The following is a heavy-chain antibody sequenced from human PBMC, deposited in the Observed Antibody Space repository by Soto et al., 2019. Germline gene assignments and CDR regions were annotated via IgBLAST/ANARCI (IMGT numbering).Heavy chain of an antibody. D-gene: IGHD3-9*01. J-gene: IGHJ4*02. CDR1: GYTFSSYA. V-gene: IGHV3-23*01. CDR2: FDNSDGRT. Sequence: PGGSLRLSCAASGYTFSSYAMNWVRQAPGKGLEWVSTFDNSDGRTYYSDSVKGRFTISRDDSKNTLFLQMNSLRTEDTALYYWARAGSPFHSDSTGYWGFDYWGQGTLVTVSS. CDR3: ARAGSPFHSDSTGYWGFDY.